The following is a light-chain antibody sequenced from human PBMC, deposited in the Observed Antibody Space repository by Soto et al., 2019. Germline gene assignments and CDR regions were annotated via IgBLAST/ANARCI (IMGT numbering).Light chain of an antibody. Sequence: QSVLTQPPSASAAPGQKVTISCSGSSSNIGGNSVSWYQQLPGTAPKLMIYEVAKRPSGVPDRFSGSKSGYTASLTVSGLQAEDEADYYCSSYGGSNNYVFGTGTKVTVL. CDR2: EVA. CDR1: SSNIGGNS. V-gene: IGLV2-8*01. CDR3: SSYGGSNNYV. J-gene: IGLJ1*01.